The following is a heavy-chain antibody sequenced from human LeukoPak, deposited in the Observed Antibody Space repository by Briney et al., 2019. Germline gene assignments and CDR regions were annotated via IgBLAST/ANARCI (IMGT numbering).Heavy chain of an antibody. Sequence: PGGSLRLSCAASGFTFSSYGMHWVRQAPGKGLEWVAVISYDGSNKYYADSVKGRFTISRDNSKNTLYLQMNSLRAEDTAVYYCAKWNYPWGELSPTRYYFDYWGQGSLVTVSS. V-gene: IGHV3-30*18. D-gene: IGHD3-16*02. CDR1: GFTFSSYG. CDR3: AKWNYPWGELSPTRYYFDY. CDR2: ISYDGSNK. J-gene: IGHJ4*02.